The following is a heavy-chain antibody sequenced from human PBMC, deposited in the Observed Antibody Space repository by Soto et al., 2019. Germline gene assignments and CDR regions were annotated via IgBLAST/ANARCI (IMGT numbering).Heavy chain of an antibody. V-gene: IGHV3-30*18. D-gene: IGHD6-13*01. Sequence: GGSLRLSCAASGFTFSSYGMHWVRQAPGKGLEWVAAISYDGSNKYYADSVKGRFTISRDNSKNTLYLQMNSLRAEDTAVYYCAKDGDAAAVDAFDIWGQGTMVTVSS. CDR2: ISYDGSNK. CDR1: GFTFSSYG. CDR3: AKDGDAAAVDAFDI. J-gene: IGHJ3*02.